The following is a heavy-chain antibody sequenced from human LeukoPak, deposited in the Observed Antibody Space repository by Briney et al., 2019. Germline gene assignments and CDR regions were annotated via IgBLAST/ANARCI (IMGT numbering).Heavy chain of an antibody. J-gene: IGHJ4*02. CDR2: ISGSGGST. CDR3: ASRGGIVGASEYFDY. V-gene: IGHV3-23*01. Sequence: GGSLRLSCAASGFPFSSYAMSWVRQAPGKGLEWVSAISGSGGSTYYADSVKGRFTISRDNSKNTLYLQMNSLRAEDTALYYCASRGGIVGASEYFDYWGQGTLVTVSS. D-gene: IGHD1-26*01. CDR1: GFPFSSYA.